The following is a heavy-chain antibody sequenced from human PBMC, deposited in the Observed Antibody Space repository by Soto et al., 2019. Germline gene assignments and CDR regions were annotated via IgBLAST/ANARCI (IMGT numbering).Heavy chain of an antibody. CDR2: IIPIFGTA. Sequence: SVKVSCKASGGTFSSYAISWVRQAPGQGLEWMGGIIPIFGTANYAQKFQGRVTITADESTSTAYMELSSLRSEDTAVYYCARHLYDFGGWFDTWGQGTLVPVSS. D-gene: IGHD3-3*01. CDR3: ARHLYDFGGWFDT. J-gene: IGHJ5*02. V-gene: IGHV1-69*13. CDR1: GGTFSSYA.